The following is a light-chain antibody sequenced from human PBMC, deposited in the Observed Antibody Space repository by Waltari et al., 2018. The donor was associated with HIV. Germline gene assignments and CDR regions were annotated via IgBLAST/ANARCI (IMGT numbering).Light chain of an antibody. CDR2: EAS. CDR3: QLRSNWPPTIT. V-gene: IGKV3-11*01. CDR1: QSDKRF. Sequence: EIVLTQSPANLSLSPAERATLSCRAIQSDKRFLGWYQHKPGQAPRRLIYEASNRATGIPARFSGSGSGTDFTLTISGLEPEDFAIYYCQLRSNWPPTITFGQGTRLEIK. J-gene: IGKJ5*01.